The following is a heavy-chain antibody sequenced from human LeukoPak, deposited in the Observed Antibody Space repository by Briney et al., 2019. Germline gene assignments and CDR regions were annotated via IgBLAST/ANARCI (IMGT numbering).Heavy chain of an antibody. CDR1: GGSISRGSYY. D-gene: IGHD4-11*01. J-gene: IGHJ4*02. CDR3: ARELTVTTELARDY. CDR2: IYHSGST. Sequence: PSETLSLTCTVSGGSISRGSYYWSWIRQPAGKGLEWIGRIYHSGSTYYNPSLKSRVTISVDTSKNQFSLKLSSVTAADTAVYYCARELTVTTELARDYWGQGTLVTVSS. V-gene: IGHV4-61*02.